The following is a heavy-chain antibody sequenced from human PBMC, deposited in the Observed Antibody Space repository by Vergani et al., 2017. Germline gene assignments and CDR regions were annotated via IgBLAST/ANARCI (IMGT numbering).Heavy chain of an antibody. Sequence: QVQPVQSGAEVKKPGASVKVSCKASGYTFTSYGISWVRQAPGQGLEWMGWISAYNGNTNYAQKLQGRVTMTTDTSTSTAYMELRSLRSDDTAVYYCARIVGGQQLVFYYYYGMDVWGQGTTVTVSS. D-gene: IGHD6-13*01. CDR3: ARIVGGQQLVFYYYYGMDV. CDR2: ISAYNGNT. CDR1: GYTFTSYG. J-gene: IGHJ6*02. V-gene: IGHV1-18*04.